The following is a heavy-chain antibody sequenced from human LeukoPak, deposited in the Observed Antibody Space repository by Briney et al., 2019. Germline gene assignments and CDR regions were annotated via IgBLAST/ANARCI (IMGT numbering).Heavy chain of an antibody. CDR1: GYNFVSYG. J-gene: IGHJ5*02. Sequence: ASVKVSCKASGYNFVSYGIDWVRQAPGQGLEWLGWISPYSGTTIYAQNLQGRVTMTTDISTSTAYMELGNLKSDDTAVYFCARYPNYDFWSGSYTRWFDPWGQGTLVTVSS. V-gene: IGHV1-18*04. CDR2: ISPYSGTT. D-gene: IGHD3-3*01. CDR3: ARYPNYDFWSGSYTRWFDP.